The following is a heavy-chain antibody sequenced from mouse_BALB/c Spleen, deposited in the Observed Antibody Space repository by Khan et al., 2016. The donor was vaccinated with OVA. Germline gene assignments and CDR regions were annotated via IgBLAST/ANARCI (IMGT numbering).Heavy chain of an antibody. V-gene: IGHV1S56*01. CDR1: GYTFTSYG. CDR2: IYPGDGST. D-gene: IGHD1-1*01. Sequence: QVQLQQSGPELVKPGALVKMSCKASGYTFTSYGINWVRQRPGKGLEWIGWIYPGDGSTKYNEKFKGKDTLTAEKYSSTAYMQLSSLTSKHSSVYYCARGGYGSFGYWGQAPLVTFSS. CDR3: ARGGYGSFGY. J-gene: IGHJ3*01.